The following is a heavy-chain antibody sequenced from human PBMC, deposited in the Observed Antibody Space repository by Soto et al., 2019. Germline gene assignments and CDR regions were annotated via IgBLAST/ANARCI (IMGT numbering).Heavy chain of an antibody. J-gene: IGHJ3*02. CDR1: GYTFTSYG. D-gene: IGHD3-22*01. CDR3: ARANPPYYYDSSGYYPPVCDI. V-gene: IGHV1-18*01. Sequence: ASVKVSRKASGYTFTSYGISWVRQAPGQRLEWMGWISAYNGNTNYAQKLQGRVTMTTDTSTSTAYMELRSLRSDDTAVYYCARANPPYYYDSSGYYPPVCDIWGQGTMVTVSS. CDR2: ISAYNGNT.